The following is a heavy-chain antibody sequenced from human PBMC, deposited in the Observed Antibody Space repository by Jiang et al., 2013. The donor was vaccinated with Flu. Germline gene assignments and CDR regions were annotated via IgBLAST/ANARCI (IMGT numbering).Heavy chain of an antibody. D-gene: IGHD4-23*01. CDR3: AGQSTVPTPV. Sequence: LLKPSETLSLTCAVYGGSFSGYYWSWIRQPPGKGLEWIGEINHSGSTNYNPSLKSRVTMSVDTSKNQFSLKLSSVTAADTAVYYCAGQSTVPTPVWGQGTLVTVSS. CDR1: GGSFSGYY. J-gene: IGHJ4*02. V-gene: IGHV4-34*01. CDR2: INHSGST.